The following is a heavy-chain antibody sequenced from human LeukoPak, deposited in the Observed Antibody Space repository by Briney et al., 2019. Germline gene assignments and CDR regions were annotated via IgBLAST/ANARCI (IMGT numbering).Heavy chain of an antibody. CDR2: ISYDGSNK. CDR3: ARASGEDQLLIQH. CDR1: GFTFSSYA. Sequence: GGSLRLSCAASGFTFSSYAMHWVRQAPGKGLEWVAVISYDGSNKYYADSVKGRFTISRDNSKNTLYLQMNSLRAEDTAVYYCARASGEDQLLIQHWGQGTLVTVSS. V-gene: IGHV3-30-3*01. D-gene: IGHD2-2*01. J-gene: IGHJ1*01.